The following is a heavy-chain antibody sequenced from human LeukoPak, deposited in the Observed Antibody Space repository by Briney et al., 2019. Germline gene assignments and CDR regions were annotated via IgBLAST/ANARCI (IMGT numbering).Heavy chain of an antibody. D-gene: IGHD3-22*01. V-gene: IGHV4-39*07. Sequence: PSETLSLTCTVSGDSIRSTTFYWGWIRQPPGKGLEWIGRIYSSGTTIYNPSLKSRVTISVDTSKNQFSLKMSSVTAADTAVYYCAREGGSYDSSGYYSLHYYFDYWGQGTLVTVSS. J-gene: IGHJ4*02. CDR3: AREGGSYDSSGYYSLHYYFDY. CDR2: IYSSGTT. CDR1: GDSIRSTTFY.